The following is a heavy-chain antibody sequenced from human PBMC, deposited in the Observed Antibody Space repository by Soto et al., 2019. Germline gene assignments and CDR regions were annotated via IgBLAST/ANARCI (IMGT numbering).Heavy chain of an antibody. Sequence: QVQLVQSGAEVKKPGASVKVSCKASGYTFTSYGISWVRQAPGQGLEWMGWISAYNGNTNYAQKLQGRVTMTTDTSTSTAYMELRSLRSDGQAVYYFARRGAPHCSSTSCRYYYYGMDVWGQGTTVTVSS. CDR2: ISAYNGNT. CDR1: GYTFTSYG. D-gene: IGHD2-2*01. J-gene: IGHJ6*02. V-gene: IGHV1-18*01. CDR3: ARRGAPHCSSTSCRYYYYGMDV.